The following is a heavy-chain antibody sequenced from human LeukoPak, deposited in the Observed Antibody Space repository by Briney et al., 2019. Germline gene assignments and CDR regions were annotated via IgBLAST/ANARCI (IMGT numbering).Heavy chain of an antibody. Sequence: ASVKVSCKASGCTFTSYDINWVRQATGQGLEWMGWMNPNSGNTGYAQKFQGRVTMTRNTSISTAYMELSSLRSEDTAVYYCASAITRRDAFDIWGQGTMVTVSS. J-gene: IGHJ3*02. CDR1: GCTFTSYD. D-gene: IGHD3-10*01. CDR2: MNPNSGNT. V-gene: IGHV1-8*01. CDR3: ASAITRRDAFDI.